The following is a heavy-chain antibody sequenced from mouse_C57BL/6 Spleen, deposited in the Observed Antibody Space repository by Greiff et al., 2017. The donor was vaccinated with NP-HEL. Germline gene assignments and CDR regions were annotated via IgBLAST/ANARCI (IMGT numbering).Heavy chain of an antibody. J-gene: IGHJ3*01. CDR2: IWSGGST. D-gene: IGHD4-1*01. V-gene: IGHV2-2*01. Sequence: VQLVESGPGLVQPSQSLSITCTVSSFSLTSYGVHWVRQSPGKGLEWLGVIWSGGSTDYNAAFISRLSISKDNSKSQVFFKMNSLQADDTAIYYCARKGDWGAYWGQGTLVTVSA. CDR1: SFSLTSYG. CDR3: ARKGDWGAY.